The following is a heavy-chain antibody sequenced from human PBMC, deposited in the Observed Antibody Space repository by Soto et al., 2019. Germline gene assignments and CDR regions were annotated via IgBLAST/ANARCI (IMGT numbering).Heavy chain of an antibody. Sequence: QVQLVQSGAEVKKPGSSVKFSCKASGGTFSSYAISWVRQAPGQGLEWMGGIIPIFGTANYAQKFQGRVTITADESTSNAYMKLSSLISEDTSVYYCAGPPELTRIYDSAVMDVWGHGTTVTGSS. D-gene: IGHD1-7*01. J-gene: IGHJ6*02. V-gene: IGHV1-69*12. CDR2: IIPIFGTA. CDR1: GGTFSSYA. CDR3: AGPPELTRIYDSAVMDV.